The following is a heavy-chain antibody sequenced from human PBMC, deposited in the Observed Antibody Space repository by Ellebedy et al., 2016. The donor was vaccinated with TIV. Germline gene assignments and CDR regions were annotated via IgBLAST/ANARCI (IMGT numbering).Heavy chain of an antibody. CDR1: GYTFINYG. CDR2: ISAYNGNT. Sequence: AASVKVSCKASGYTFINYGISWARQAPGQGLEWMGWISAYNGNTNYAQKFQGRVTLTTDTSTSTAYMELRSLRSADTAVYYCARRLELLHFDYWGQGTLVTVSS. V-gene: IGHV1-18*04. CDR3: ARRLELLHFDY. J-gene: IGHJ4*02. D-gene: IGHD1-7*01.